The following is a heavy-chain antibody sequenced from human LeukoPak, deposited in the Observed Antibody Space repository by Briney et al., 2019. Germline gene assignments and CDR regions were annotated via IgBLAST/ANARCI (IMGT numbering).Heavy chain of an antibody. CDR3: AREGSNGESDF. Sequence: GGSLRFSCAASGFAFSAYGMHWVRQAPGKGLEYVSAINSNGGSTYYANSVKGRFTVSRDNSKNTLYLQMGSLRGEDMAVYYCAREGSNGESDFWGQGTLVTVSS. D-gene: IGHD6-13*01. CDR2: INSNGGST. CDR1: GFAFSAYG. J-gene: IGHJ4*02. V-gene: IGHV3-64*01.